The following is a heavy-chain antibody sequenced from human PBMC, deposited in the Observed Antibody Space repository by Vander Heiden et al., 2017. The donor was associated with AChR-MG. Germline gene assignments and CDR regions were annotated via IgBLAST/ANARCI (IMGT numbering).Heavy chain of an antibody. Sequence: EVQLVESGGGLVQPGGSLRLSCAASGFTFSRYRLHWVRQAPGKGLEWVSYISSSSSTIYYADSVKGRFTISRDNAKNSLYLQMNSLRDEDTAVYYCARLWFGDHGYPFPDAFDIWGQGTMVTVSS. CDR3: ARLWFGDHGYPFPDAFDI. V-gene: IGHV3-48*02. J-gene: IGHJ3*02. CDR1: GFTFSRYR. CDR2: ISSSSSTI. D-gene: IGHD3-10*01.